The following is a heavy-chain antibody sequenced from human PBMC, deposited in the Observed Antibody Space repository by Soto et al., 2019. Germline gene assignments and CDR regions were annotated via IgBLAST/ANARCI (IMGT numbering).Heavy chain of an antibody. V-gene: IGHV4-30-2*01. Sequence: SETLSLTCAVSGGSISSGGYSWGWIRQPPGKGLEWIGYIYHSGSTYYNPSLKSRVTISVDTSKNQFSLELSSVTAADTAVYYCAKTSGYPNYYYYGMDVWGQGTTVTVSS. CDR3: AKTSGYPNYYYYGMDV. D-gene: IGHD6-13*01. CDR2: IYHSGST. J-gene: IGHJ6*02. CDR1: GGSISSGGYS.